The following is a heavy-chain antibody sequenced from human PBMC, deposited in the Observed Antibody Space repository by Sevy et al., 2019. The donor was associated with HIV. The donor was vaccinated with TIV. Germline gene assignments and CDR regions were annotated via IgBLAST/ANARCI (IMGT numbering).Heavy chain of an antibody. D-gene: IGHD6-13*01. CDR2: SGSSNSYI. CDR1: GFRFSSYS. J-gene: IGHJ4*02. Sequence: GGSLRLSCAASGFRFSSYSVSWVRQAPGKGLEWVACSGSSNSYIYYADSVKGRFTISRDNAKNSLFLHMNTLRAEDTAVYYCARSYSSSWYILYYFEYWGQGTPVTVSS. V-gene: IGHV3-21*01. CDR3: ARSYSSSWYILYYFEY.